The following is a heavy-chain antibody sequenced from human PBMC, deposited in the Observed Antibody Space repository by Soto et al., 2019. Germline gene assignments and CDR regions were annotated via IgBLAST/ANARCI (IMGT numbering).Heavy chain of an antibody. CDR3: ARISVASRYMDV. D-gene: IGHD5-12*01. Sequence: SETLSLTSTVSGGSIRRSSYYWGWIRQSPGKRLEWIGSFYYSGTTSYSPSLKSRVTISGDTSKNEISLRLSSVTAAVTSLYYCARISVASRYMDVWGKGTTVTVSS. CDR1: GGSIRRSSYY. CDR2: FYYSGTT. V-gene: IGHV4-39*01. J-gene: IGHJ6*03.